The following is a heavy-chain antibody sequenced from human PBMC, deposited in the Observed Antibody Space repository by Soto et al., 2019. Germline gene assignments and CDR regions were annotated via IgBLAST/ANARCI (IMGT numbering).Heavy chain of an antibody. CDR1: GYTFTSYG. CDR3: ARGXGGTGTTTDYYYYGMDV. V-gene: IGHV1-18*01. J-gene: IGHJ6*02. Sequence: ASVKVSCKASGYTFTSYGISWVRQAPGQGLEWMGWISAYNGNTNYAQKLQGRVTMTTDTSTSTAYMELRSLRSDDTAVYYCARGXGGTGTTTDYYYYGMDVWGQGTTVTVSS. D-gene: IGHD1-7*01. CDR2: ISAYNGNT.